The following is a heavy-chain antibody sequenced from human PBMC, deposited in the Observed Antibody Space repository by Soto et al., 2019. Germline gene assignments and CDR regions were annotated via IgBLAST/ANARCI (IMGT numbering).Heavy chain of an antibody. CDR2: IYYSGST. CDR3: ARDFVTIFGVAPGGMDF. D-gene: IGHD3-3*01. V-gene: IGHV4-59*01. J-gene: IGHJ6*02. Sequence: SETLSLTCTVSGGSISSYYWSWIRQPPGKGLEWIGYIYYSGSTNYNPSLKSRVTISVDTSKNQFSLKLSSVTAADTAVYYCARDFVTIFGVAPGGMDFWGQGTPVTVSS. CDR1: GGSISSYY.